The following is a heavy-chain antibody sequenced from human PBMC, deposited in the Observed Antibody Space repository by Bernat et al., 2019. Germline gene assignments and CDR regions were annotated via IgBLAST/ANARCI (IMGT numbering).Heavy chain of an antibody. J-gene: IGHJ4*02. CDR1: GFTVSSNY. D-gene: IGHD3-3*01. CDR3: ARESSLEWLFYLDY. Sequence: EVQLVETGGGLIQPGGSLRLSCAASGFTVSSNYMSWVRQAPGKGLEWVSVIYSGGSTYYPDSVKGRFTISRDNSKNTLYLQMNSLRAEDTAVYYCARESSLEWLFYLDYWGQGTLVTVSS. CDR2: IYSGGST. V-gene: IGHV3-53*02.